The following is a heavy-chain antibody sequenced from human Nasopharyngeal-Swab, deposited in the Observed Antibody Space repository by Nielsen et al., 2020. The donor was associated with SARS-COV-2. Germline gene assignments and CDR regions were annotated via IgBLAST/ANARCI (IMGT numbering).Heavy chain of an antibody. CDR3: ARGLRGVTTYYYYYYMDV. Sequence: SETLSLTCTVSGGSISSGSYYWSWIRQPAGKGLEWIGRIYTSGSTNYNPSLMSRVTISVDTSKNQFSLKLSSVTAADTAVYYCARGLRGVTTYYYYYYMDVWGKGTTVTVSS. J-gene: IGHJ6*03. CDR2: IYTSGST. V-gene: IGHV4-61*02. CDR1: GGSISSGSYY. D-gene: IGHD4-17*01.